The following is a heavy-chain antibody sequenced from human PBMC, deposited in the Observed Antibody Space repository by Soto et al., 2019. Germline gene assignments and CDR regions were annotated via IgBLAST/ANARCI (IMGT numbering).Heavy chain of an antibody. D-gene: IGHD2-21*02. Sequence: SETLSLTCAVSGGSISGYYWSWIRQPPGKGLEWIGYMYNTGSTVYNPSFKSRVTISVDTSKNQFSLKLNSVTASDTAVYYCARDLWGYCGTDCYPLDVWGQGTTVT. CDR2: MYNTGST. CDR3: ARDLWGYCGTDCYPLDV. J-gene: IGHJ6*02. CDR1: GGSISGYY. V-gene: IGHV4-59*01.